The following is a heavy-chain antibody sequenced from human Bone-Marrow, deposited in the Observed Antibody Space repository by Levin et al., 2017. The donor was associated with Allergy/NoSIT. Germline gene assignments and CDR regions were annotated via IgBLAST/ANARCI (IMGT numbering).Heavy chain of an antibody. Sequence: PGGSLRLSCATSGFTFFNDWMHWIRQAPGKGLEWVSRIRGDGNDATYADSVRGRFTISRDNAKNMVYLHMSFLKAEDTAVYYCGRDLVLGSGSLYNWGRGTLV. CDR3: GRDLVLGSGSLYN. CDR2: IRGDGNDA. J-gene: IGHJ4*02. V-gene: IGHV3-74*01. D-gene: IGHD3-10*01. CDR1: GFTFFNDW.